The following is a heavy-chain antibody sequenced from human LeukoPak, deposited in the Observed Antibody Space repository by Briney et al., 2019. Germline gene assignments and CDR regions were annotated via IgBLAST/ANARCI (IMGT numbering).Heavy chain of an antibody. J-gene: IGHJ4*02. CDR1: GGSFSGYY. V-gene: IGHV4-34*01. Sequence: SETLSLTCAVYGGSFSGYYWSWIRQPPGKGLEWIGEINHSGSTYYNPSLKSRVTISVDTSKNQFSLKLSSVTAADTAVYYCARGGYCSGGSCYSEKYYFDYWGQGTLVTVSS. CDR2: INHSGST. CDR3: ARGGYCSGGSCYSEKYYFDY. D-gene: IGHD2-15*01.